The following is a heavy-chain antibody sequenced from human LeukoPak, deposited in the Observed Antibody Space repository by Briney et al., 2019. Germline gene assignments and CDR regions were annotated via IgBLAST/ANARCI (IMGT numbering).Heavy chain of an antibody. CDR1: GFTFRSHD. CDR3: VREGPRGLAFDI. CDR2: ISASGGST. Sequence: PGGSLRLSCAASGFTFRSHDMSWVRQAPVKGLEWVSGISASGGSTFYADSVKGRFTISRDNSKSTLYLQMNGLRVEDTAVYYCVREGPRGLAFDIWGQGTMVTVSS. J-gene: IGHJ3*02. V-gene: IGHV3-23*01. D-gene: IGHD3/OR15-3a*01.